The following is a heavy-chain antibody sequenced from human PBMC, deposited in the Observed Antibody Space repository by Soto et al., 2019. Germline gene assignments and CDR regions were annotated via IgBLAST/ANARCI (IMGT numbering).Heavy chain of an antibody. CDR3: AHRCYWFGGEDWFDP. D-gene: IGHD3-10*01. CDR1: GFSLSTSGVG. V-gene: IGHV2-5*01. J-gene: IGHJ5*02. CDR2: IYWNEDK. Sequence: QITLKESGPTLVNPTQTLTLTCTFSGFSLSTSGVGVGWIRQPPGKALEWLAVIYWNEDKHFTPSLKSRLTIVKDTSKNQVVLTLTNVDPVDTATYYCAHRCYWFGGEDWFDPWGPGPLVSVSS.